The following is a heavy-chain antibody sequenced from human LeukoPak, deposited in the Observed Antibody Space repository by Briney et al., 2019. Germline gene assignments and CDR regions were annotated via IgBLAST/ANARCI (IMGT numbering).Heavy chain of an antibody. CDR2: IYYSGST. CDR3: ARHRPLGEAFDI. CDR1: GGSFSGYY. J-gene: IGHJ3*02. V-gene: IGHV4-31*11. Sequence: SETLSLTCAVYGGSFSGYYWSWIRQHPGKGLEWIGYIYYSGSTYYNPSLKSRVTISVDTSKNQFSLKLSSVTAADTAVYYCARHRPLGEAFDIWGQGTMVTVSS.